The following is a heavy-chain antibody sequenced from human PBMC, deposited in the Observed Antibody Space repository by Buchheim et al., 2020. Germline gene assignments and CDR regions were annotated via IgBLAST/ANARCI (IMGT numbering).Heavy chain of an antibody. CDR3: AGGSSDWQYYYYCYYMIV. V-gene: IGHV3-53*01. D-gene: IGHD6-19*01. J-gene: IGHJ6*03. CDR1: GFTVSSNY. CDR2: IYSGGST. Sequence: EVQLVESGGGLIQPGGSLRLSCAASGFTVSSNYMSWVRQAPGKGLEWVSVIYSGGSTYYADSVKGRFTISRDNSKNTLYLRMNSLRAADTTVYYCAGGSSDWQYYYYCYYMIVWDKGTT.